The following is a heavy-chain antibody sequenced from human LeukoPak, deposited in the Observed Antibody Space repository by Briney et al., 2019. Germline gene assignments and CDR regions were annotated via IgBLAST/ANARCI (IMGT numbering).Heavy chain of an antibody. J-gene: IGHJ5*02. CDR2: ISAYNGNT. CDR1: GGTFSSYA. D-gene: IGHD1-26*01. V-gene: IGHV1-18*01. CDR3: ARDPASGSYYNWFDP. Sequence: ASVKVSCKASGGTFSSYAISWVRQAPGQGLEWMGWISAYNGNTNYAQKLQGRVTMTTDTSTSTAYMELRSLRSDDTAVYYCARDPASGSYYNWFDPWGQGTLVTVSS.